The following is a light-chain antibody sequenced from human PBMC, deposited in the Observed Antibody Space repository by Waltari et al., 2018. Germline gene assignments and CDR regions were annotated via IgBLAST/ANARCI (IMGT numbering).Light chain of an antibody. Sequence: QSALTQPASVSGSPGQSITISCSGTNRDNSNYNNVSWYQHHPGSGPKLVIYEVSNRPSVISSRFSGSKSGSTASLTISGLQAEDEAIYFCSSYSGTSNSVVFGGGTKLTVL. CDR3: SSYSGTSNSVV. V-gene: IGLV2-14*01. CDR2: EVS. CDR1: NRDNSNYNN. J-gene: IGLJ2*01.